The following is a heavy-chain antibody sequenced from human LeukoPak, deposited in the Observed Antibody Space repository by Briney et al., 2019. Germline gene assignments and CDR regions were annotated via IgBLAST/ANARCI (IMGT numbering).Heavy chain of an antibody. J-gene: IGHJ4*02. CDR3: AMYYDILTGYFPNY. CDR2: INPNSGGT. D-gene: IGHD3-9*01. Sequence: ASVTVSCKASGYTFTGYYMHWVRQAPGQGLEWMGWINPNSGGTNYAQKFQGRVTMTRDTSISTAYMELSRLRSDDTAVYYCAMYYDILTGYFPNYWGQGTLVTVSS. V-gene: IGHV1-2*02. CDR1: GYTFTGYY.